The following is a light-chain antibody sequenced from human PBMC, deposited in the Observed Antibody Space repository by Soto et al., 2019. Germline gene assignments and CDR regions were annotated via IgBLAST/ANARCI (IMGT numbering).Light chain of an antibody. CDR1: QSVSTY. CDR2: DAS. Sequence: IVLTQSPATLSLSPGERATLSCRASQSVSTYLVWYQQKGGQALRLLIYDASSMATGIPARFGGSGSGPDFTLTISNLEPEGFSVYYCQQRSDWPTFGGGTPVEIK. CDR3: QQRSDWPT. J-gene: IGKJ4*01. V-gene: IGKV3-11*01.